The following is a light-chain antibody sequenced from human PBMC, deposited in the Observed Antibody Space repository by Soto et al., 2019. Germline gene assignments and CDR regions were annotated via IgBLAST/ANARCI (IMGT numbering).Light chain of an antibody. CDR2: AAS. Sequence: DIQMTQSPSTLSASVGDGVTITCRASQSIGNWLAWYQQRPGKAPKLLIYAASTLASGVPSRFSGTGSGTEFTLTISSLQPDDFATYCCHHYNCYSPTFGQGAKVDIK. J-gene: IGKJ1*01. V-gene: IGKV1-5*01. CDR1: QSIGNW. CDR3: HHYNCYSPT.